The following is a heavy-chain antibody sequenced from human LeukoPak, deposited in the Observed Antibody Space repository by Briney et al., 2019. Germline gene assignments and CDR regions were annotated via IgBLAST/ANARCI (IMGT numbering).Heavy chain of an antibody. Sequence: SETLSLTCAVYGGSFSGYYWSWIRQPPGKGLEWIGEINHSGSTNYNPSLKSRVTISVDTSKNQFSLKLSSVTAADTAVYYCARGGIYYDSSGYRDAFDIWGQGTMVTASS. V-gene: IGHV4-34*01. J-gene: IGHJ3*02. CDR1: GGSFSGYY. CDR3: ARGGIYYDSSGYRDAFDI. D-gene: IGHD3-22*01. CDR2: INHSGST.